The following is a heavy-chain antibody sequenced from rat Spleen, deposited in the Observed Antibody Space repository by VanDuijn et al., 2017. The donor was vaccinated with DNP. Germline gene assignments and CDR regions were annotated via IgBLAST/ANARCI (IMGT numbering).Heavy chain of an antibody. CDR3: ARHEATEGIDFDY. CDR1: GFTFSNYY. J-gene: IGHJ2*01. V-gene: IGHV5-25*01. D-gene: IGHD1-11*01. Sequence: EVQLVESGGGLVQPGRSLKLSCAASGFTFSNYYMAWVRQTPTKGLEWVAYITNTGDNTYYSDSVKGRFSLSRDNAKSTLYLQMDSLRSEDTATYYCARHEATEGIDFDYWGQGVMVTVSS. CDR2: ITNTGDNT.